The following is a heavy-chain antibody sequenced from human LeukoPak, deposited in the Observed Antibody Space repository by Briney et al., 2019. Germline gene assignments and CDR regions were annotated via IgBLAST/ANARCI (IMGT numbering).Heavy chain of an antibody. D-gene: IGHD6-13*01. CDR1: GGSISDYS. CDR2: IYYSGSA. CDR3: ARVSRIANLPSDY. J-gene: IGHJ4*02. V-gene: IGHV4-59*12. Sequence: PSETLSLTCTVSGGSISDYSWSWIRQPPGKGLEWIGNIYYSGSANHNPSLKSRVTISRDTSKNQFSLKLTSVTAADTAVYYCARVSRIANLPSDYWGQGTLVTVSS.